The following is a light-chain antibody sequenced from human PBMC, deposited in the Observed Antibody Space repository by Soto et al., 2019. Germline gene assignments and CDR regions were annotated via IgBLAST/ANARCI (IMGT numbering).Light chain of an antibody. CDR1: SSDVGGYNY. Sequence: QSVLTQPPSASGSPGQSVTISCTGTSSDVGGYNYVSWYQQHPGKAPKLIIYEVNERPSGVPDRFSGSKSGNTASLTVSGLQADDEADYYCSSYSARNHCVFGTGTMLTVL. CDR2: EVN. CDR3: SSYSARNHCV. J-gene: IGLJ1*01. V-gene: IGLV2-8*01.